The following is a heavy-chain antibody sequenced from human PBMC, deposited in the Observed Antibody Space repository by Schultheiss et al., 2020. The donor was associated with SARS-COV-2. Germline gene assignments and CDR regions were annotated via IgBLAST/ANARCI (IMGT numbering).Heavy chain of an antibody. CDR2: IYSGGST. Sequence: GGSLRLSCAASGFTVSSNYMSWVRQAPGKGLEWVSVIYSGGSTYYADSVKGRFTISRDNAEDSVNLQMSSLRVDDSAVYYSAKVSYYYGSGDDYWGQGTLVTVSS. V-gene: IGHV3-53*01. CDR1: GFTVSSNY. CDR3: AKVSYYYGSGDDY. J-gene: IGHJ4*02. D-gene: IGHD3-10*01.